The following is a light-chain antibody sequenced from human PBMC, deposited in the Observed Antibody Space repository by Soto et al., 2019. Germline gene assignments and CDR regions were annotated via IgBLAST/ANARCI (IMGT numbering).Light chain of an antibody. CDR1: QSISSY. CDR2: AAS. CDR3: QQSYSTLYT. J-gene: IGKJ2*01. Sequence: DIQMPQSPSSLSASVGDRVTITCRASQSISSYLNWYQQKPGKAPKLLIYAASSLQSGVPSRFSGSGSGTDVTLTISSLQPEDFATYYCQQSYSTLYTFGQGTKLEIK. V-gene: IGKV1-39*01.